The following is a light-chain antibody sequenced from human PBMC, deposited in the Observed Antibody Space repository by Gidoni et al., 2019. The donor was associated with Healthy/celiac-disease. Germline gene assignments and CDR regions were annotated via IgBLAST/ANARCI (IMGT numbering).Light chain of an antibody. CDR1: QSISSY. CDR2: AAS. V-gene: IGKV1-39*01. Sequence: DIQMTQSPSSLSASVRDRVTITCRASQSISSYLSWYQQKPGKAPKLLIYAASNLQSGVPSRFSGSGSGTDFTLTISSLQPEDFATYYCQQSYSTFWTFGQGTKVEIK. J-gene: IGKJ1*01. CDR3: QQSYSTFWT.